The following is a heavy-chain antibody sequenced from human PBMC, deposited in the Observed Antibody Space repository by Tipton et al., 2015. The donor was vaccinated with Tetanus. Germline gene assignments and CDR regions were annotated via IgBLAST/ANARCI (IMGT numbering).Heavy chain of an antibody. D-gene: IGHD4-17*01. Sequence: LVKPTETLTLTCTFSGFSLSTSEVGVGWIRQPPGKALEWLALIYWDDVERYSPSLKNRLTITKDSSENQVVLTMTNMDPVDTATYFCAHCDLYRDYANPFDYWGQGILVTVSS. CDR1: GFSLSTSEVG. CDR2: IYWDDVE. V-gene: IGHV2-5*02. J-gene: IGHJ4*02. CDR3: AHCDLYRDYANPFDY.